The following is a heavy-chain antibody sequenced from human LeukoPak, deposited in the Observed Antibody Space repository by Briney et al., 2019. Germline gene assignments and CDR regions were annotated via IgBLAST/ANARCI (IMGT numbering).Heavy chain of an antibody. V-gene: IGHV3-30-3*01. CDR1: GFTFSSYA. CDR3: AKVWSQRDDRDY. Sequence: PGGSLRLSCAASGFTFSSYAMHWVRQAPGKGLEWVAVISYDGSNKYYADSVKGRFTISRDNSKNTLYLQMNSLRAEDTAVYYCAKVWSQRDDRDYWGQGTLVTGSS. CDR2: ISYDGSNK. J-gene: IGHJ4*02. D-gene: IGHD3-3*01.